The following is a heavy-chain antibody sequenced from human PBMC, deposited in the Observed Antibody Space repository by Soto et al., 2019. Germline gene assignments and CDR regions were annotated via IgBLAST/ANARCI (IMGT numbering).Heavy chain of an antibody. Sequence: SETLSLTCSVSGGSISSGPYSWGWIRQPPGRGLEWIGTFHYSGRTYYSPSLESRVTISVDTSKNQFSLKVSSVTAADTAVFYCARLAGYCSGTSCYGYYGMDVWGQGTTVTVSS. CDR2: FHYSGRT. V-gene: IGHV4-39*01. CDR3: ARLAGYCSGTSCYGYYGMDV. CDR1: GGSISSGPYS. J-gene: IGHJ6*02. D-gene: IGHD2-2*01.